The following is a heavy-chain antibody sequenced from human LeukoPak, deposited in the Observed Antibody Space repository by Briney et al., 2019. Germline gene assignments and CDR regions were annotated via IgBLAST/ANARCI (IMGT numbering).Heavy chain of an antibody. D-gene: IGHD1-26*01. J-gene: IGHJ4*02. CDR2: ISSTSATI. Sequence: GGSLRLSYVASGFTFSNYNMNWVRQAAGKGLEWVSYISSTSATIHYADSVKGRFTLSRDNAMSSLYLQMNSLRAEDTAVYYCVRICKGQCGVGATNWGQGTLVTVSS. CDR1: GFTFSNYN. CDR3: VRICKGQCGVGATN. V-gene: IGHV3-48*04.